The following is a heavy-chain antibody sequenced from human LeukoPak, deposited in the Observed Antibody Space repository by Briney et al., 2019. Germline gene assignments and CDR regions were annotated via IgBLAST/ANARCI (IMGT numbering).Heavy chain of an antibody. CDR3: ARATIVPAAINWFDP. V-gene: IGHV4-30-4*01. J-gene: IGHJ5*02. Sequence: PSETLSLTCTVSGGSISSGDYYWSWIRQPPGKGLEWIGSIYHSETTYYNPSLKSRVTMSVDTSKNQFSLKLSSVTAADTAVYYCARATIVPAAINWFDPWGQGTLVTVSS. D-gene: IGHD2-2*02. CDR1: GGSISSGDYY. CDR2: IYHSETT.